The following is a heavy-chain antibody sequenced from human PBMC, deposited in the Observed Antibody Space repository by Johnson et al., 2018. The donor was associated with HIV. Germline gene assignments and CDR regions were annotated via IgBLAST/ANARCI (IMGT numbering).Heavy chain of an antibody. CDR2: ISWNSGSI. CDR3: AKRNYGSGGNAFDI. V-gene: IGHV3-9*01. CDR1: GFTFDDYA. D-gene: IGHD3-10*01. J-gene: IGHJ3*02. Sequence: VQLVESGGGLVQPGRSLRLSCAASGFTFDDYAMHWVRQVPGKGLEWVSGISWNSGSIGYADSVKGRFTISRDNAKNSLYLQMNSLRTEDTAFYYCAKRNYGSGGNAFDIWGQGTMVTVSS.